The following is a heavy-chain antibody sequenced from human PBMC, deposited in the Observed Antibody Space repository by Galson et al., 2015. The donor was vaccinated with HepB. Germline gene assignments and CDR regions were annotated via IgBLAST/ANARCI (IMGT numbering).Heavy chain of an antibody. Sequence: SLRLSCAASGFNFNTFGMHWVRQAPGKGLEWVAVIWHDGSNQYYADSVKGRLTISRDNLRNTLYLQMNSVSAEDTALYYCAREAGIAAPASLDHWGQGTLVTVSS. D-gene: IGHD6-13*01. J-gene: IGHJ4*02. CDR2: IWHDGSNQ. CDR1: GFNFNTFG. CDR3: AREAGIAAPASLDH. V-gene: IGHV3-33*01.